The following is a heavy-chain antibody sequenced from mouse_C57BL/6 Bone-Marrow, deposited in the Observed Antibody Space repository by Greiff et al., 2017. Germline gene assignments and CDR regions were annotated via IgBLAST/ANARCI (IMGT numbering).Heavy chain of an antibody. Sequence: VQLQQPGAELVKPGASVKMSCKASGYTFTSYWITWVKQRPGQGLEWIGDIYPGSVSTNYNEKFKSKATLTVATSSSTAYMQLSSLTSEDSAVYYCARFGGNWANWYFDVWGTGTTVTVSS. V-gene: IGHV1-55*01. D-gene: IGHD4-1*01. CDR3: ARFGGNWANWYFDV. CDR1: GYTFTSYW. CDR2: IYPGSVST. J-gene: IGHJ1*03.